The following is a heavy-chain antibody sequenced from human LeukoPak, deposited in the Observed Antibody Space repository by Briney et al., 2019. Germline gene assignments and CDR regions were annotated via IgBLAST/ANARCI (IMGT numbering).Heavy chain of an antibody. D-gene: IGHD6-13*01. CDR3: ARDTYSSSWYGWFDP. CDR1: GFTFSSYA. J-gene: IGHJ5*02. V-gene: IGHV3-30-3*01. CDR2: ISYDGSNK. Sequence: GRSLRLSCAASGFTFSSYAMHWVRQAPGKGLERVAVISYDGSNKYYADSVKGRFTISRDNSKNTLYLQMNSLRAEDTAVYYCARDTYSSSWYGWFDPWGQGTLVTVSS.